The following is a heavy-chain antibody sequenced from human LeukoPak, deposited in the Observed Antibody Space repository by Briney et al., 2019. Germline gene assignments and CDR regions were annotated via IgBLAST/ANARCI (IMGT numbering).Heavy chain of an antibody. Sequence: SETLSLTCTVSGGSISSYYWSWIRQPPGKGLEWIGYIYYSGSTNYNPSLKSRVTISVDTSKNQFSLKVSSVTAADTAIYYCARDRFDDSSGYYYHYSYYMDVWGKGTTVTVSS. J-gene: IGHJ6*03. V-gene: IGHV4-59*12. CDR3: ARDRFDDSSGYYYHYSYYMDV. CDR1: GGSISSYY. CDR2: IYYSGST. D-gene: IGHD3-22*01.